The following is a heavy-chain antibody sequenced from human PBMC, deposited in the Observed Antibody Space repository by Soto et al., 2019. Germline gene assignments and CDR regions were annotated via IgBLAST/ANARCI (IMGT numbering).Heavy chain of an antibody. CDR3: ARDPGYCTNGVCPIFDF. CDR1: GDSVTNYF. Sequence: SETLSLTCTVSGDSVTNYFWSWMRQPPGKGLERIGHMYHGGRTNYSPSLKSRVTMSLDSSKNQFSLNLSSVTAADTAVYFCARDPGYCTNGVCPIFDFWGQGVLVTVSS. D-gene: IGHD2-8*01. CDR2: MYHGGRT. J-gene: IGHJ4*02. V-gene: IGHV4-59*02.